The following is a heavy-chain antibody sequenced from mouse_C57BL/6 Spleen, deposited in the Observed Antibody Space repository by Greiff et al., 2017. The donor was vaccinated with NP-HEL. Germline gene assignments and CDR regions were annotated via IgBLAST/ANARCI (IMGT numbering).Heavy chain of an antibody. V-gene: IGHV3-6*01. J-gene: IGHJ4*01. D-gene: IGHD3-1*01. Sequence: EVQLVESGPGLVKPSQSLSLTCSVTGYSITSGYYWNWIRQFPGNKLEWMGYISYDGSNNYNPSLKNRISITRDTSKNQFFLKLNSVTTEDTATYYCAREGLSVPYYAMDYWGQGTSVTVSS. CDR2: ISYDGSN. CDR1: GYSITSGYY. CDR3: AREGLSVPYYAMDY.